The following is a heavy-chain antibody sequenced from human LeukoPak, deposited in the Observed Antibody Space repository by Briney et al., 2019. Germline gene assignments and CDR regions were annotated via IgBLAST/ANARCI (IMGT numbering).Heavy chain of an antibody. J-gene: IGHJ6*02. CDR1: GGTFSSYA. D-gene: IGHD1-26*01. V-gene: IGHV1-69*04. CDR3: ARDKVGATDYYYYGMDV. CDR2: IIPTLGIA. Sequence: ASVKVSCKASGGTFSSYAISWVRQAPGQGLEWMGRIIPTLGIANYAQKFQGRVTITADKSTGTAYMELSSLRSEDTAVYYCARDKVGATDYYYYGMDVWGQGTTVTVSS.